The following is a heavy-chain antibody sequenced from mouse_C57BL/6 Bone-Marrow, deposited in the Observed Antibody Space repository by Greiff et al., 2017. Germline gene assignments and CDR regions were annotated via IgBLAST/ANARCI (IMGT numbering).Heavy chain of an antibody. CDR2: ISRGGDYI. V-gene: IGHV5-9-1*02. J-gene: IGHJ4*01. D-gene: IGHD1-1*01. CDR1: GFTFTSYA. Sequence: DVMLVESGAGLVKPGASLKLSCAASGFTFTSYAMSWVRQTPGHRLEWVAYISRGGDYIYYADTVKGRFTIARDNARNTPYLQMSSLKSEDTAMYYCTTYYYCSPYAMDYWGQGTSVTVSS. CDR3: TTYYYCSPYAMDY.